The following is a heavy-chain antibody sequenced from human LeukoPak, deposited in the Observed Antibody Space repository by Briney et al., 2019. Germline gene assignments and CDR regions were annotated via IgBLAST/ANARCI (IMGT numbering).Heavy chain of an antibody. J-gene: IGHJ6*02. D-gene: IGHD1-26*01. CDR3: ARGVRSGSCFYYYYYGMDV. CDR2: ISAYNGNT. Sequence: ASVKVSCKASGYTFTSYGISWVRQAPGQGLEWMGWISAYNGNTNYAQKLQGRVTMTTDTSTSTAYMELRSLRSDDTAVYYCARGVRSGSCFYYYYYGMDVWGQGTTVTVSS. V-gene: IGHV1-18*01. CDR1: GYTFTSYG.